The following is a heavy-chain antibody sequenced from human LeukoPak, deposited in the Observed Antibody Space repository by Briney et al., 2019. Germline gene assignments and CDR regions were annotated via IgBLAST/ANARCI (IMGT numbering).Heavy chain of an antibody. CDR2: INPNSGGT. J-gene: IGHJ4*02. CDR1: GYTFTGYY. D-gene: IGHD3-10*01. V-gene: IGHV1-2*02. CDR3: ARGITTIVRGVTYYFDY. Sequence: ASVKVSCKASGYTFTGYYMHWVRQAPGQGLEWMGWINPNSGGTNYAQKFQGRVTMTRDTSISTAYMELSRLRSDDTAVYYCARGITTIVRGVTYYFDYWGQGTLVTVSS.